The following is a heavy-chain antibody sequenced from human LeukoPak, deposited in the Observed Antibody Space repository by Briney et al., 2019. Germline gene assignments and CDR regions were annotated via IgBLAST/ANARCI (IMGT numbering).Heavy chain of an antibody. CDR1: GFTFDDYA. D-gene: IGHD3-3*01. CDR2: ISWNSGSI. J-gene: IGHJ4*02. V-gene: IGHV3-9*01. Sequence: PGGSLRLSCAASGFTFDDYAMHWVRQAPGKGLEWVSGISWNSGSIGYADSVKGRFTISRDNAKNSLYLQMNSLRAEDTALYYCAKGWDFWSGYYGYWGQGTLVTVSS. CDR3: AKGWDFWSGYYGY.